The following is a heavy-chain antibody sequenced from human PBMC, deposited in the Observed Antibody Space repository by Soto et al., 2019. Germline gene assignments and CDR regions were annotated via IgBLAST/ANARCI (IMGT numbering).Heavy chain of an antibody. CDR2: IYYSGST. Sequence: TLYLTSSVSSGSISSGDFYWSWISQPPGKGLEWIGYIYYSGSTYYNPSLRSRVAISLDTSNNQFSLKLSSVTAADTAVYYCARVGAIVGANSGDYWGQGTLVTVSS. V-gene: IGHV4-30-4*01. CDR1: SGSISSGDFY. CDR3: ARVGAIVGANSGDY. J-gene: IGHJ4*02. D-gene: IGHD1-26*01.